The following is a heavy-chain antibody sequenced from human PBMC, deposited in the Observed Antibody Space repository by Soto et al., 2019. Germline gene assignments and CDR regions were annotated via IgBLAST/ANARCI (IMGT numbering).Heavy chain of an antibody. CDR1: GFTVSSNY. Sequence: EAQLVESGGGLVQPGGSLRLSCAASGFTVSSNYMSWVRQAPGKVLEWVSIIYGGGRTNYADSVKGRFTVSRDNYKNTLYLQMNSLRAEDTAMYYCCGPSTVTINWFFDLWGRGTLVTVFS. CDR3: CGPSTVTINWFFDL. D-gene: IGHD4-17*01. CDR2: IYGGGRT. J-gene: IGHJ2*01. V-gene: IGHV3-66*01.